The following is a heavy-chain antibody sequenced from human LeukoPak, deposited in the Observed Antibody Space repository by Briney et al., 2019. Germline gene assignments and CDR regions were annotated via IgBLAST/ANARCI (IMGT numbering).Heavy chain of an antibody. J-gene: IGHJ3*02. V-gene: IGHV3-9*01. Sequence: PGGSLRLSCAASGFTFDDYAMHWVRQAPGKGLEWVSGISWNSGSIGYADSVKGRFTISRDNAKNSLYLQMNSLRAEDTALYYCAKDIRPVYDSSGYYEPLGAFDIWGQGTMVTVSS. CDR2: ISWNSGSI. D-gene: IGHD3-22*01. CDR1: GFTFDDYA. CDR3: AKDIRPVYDSSGYYEPLGAFDI.